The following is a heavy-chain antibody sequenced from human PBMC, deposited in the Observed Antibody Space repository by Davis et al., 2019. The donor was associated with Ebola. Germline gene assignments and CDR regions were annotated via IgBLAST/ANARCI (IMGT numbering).Heavy chain of an antibody. Sequence: AASVKVSCKASGYTFTNYYMHWVRQAPGQGLEWMGMINPNDGRTIYAQKFQGRVTITRDTSASTAYMELFSLRYEDTAVYYCARLSSAWSSLYGMDVWGQGTTVTVSS. D-gene: IGHD2-15*01. J-gene: IGHJ6*02. V-gene: IGHV1-46*01. CDR3: ARLSSAWSSLYGMDV. CDR1: GYTFTNYY. CDR2: INPNDGRT.